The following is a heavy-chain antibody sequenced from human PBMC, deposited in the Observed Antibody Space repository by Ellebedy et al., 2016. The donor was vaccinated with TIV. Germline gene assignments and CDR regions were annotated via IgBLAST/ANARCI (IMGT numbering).Heavy chain of an antibody. V-gene: IGHV4-39*01. CDR1: GDSISSSSDY. CDR3: ATFNQYYTYLGV. CDR2: ISNRDRT. Sequence: SETLSLXCTVSGDSISSSSDYWVWIRQPPGKGPEWIGTISNRDRTDYNPSLKSRVFILVDASKNQFFLKLTSMTAADTAVYYCATFNQYYTYLGVWGKGTTVIVSS. D-gene: IGHD1-14*01. J-gene: IGHJ6*03.